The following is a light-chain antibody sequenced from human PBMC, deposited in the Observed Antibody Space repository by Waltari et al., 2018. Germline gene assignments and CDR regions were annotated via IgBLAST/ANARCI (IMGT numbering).Light chain of an antibody. CDR1: QSVNSN. J-gene: IGKJ1*01. CDR2: GAS. V-gene: IGKV3-15*01. CDR3: QQYNNWPPGST. Sequence: EILLTQSPATLSVSPGERATLSCRASQSVNSNLAWYQQKPGQAPRLLIYGASTRATGVPARFSGSGSGTDFTLTISSLQSEDFAVYYCQQYNNWPPGSTFGQGTKVEI.